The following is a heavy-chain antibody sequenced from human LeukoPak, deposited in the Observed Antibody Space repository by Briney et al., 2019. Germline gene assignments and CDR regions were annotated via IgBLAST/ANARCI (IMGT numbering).Heavy chain of an antibody. CDR3: ARAAIAVAGTSGLRGWWFDP. J-gene: IGHJ5*02. Sequence: SETLSLTCTVSGGSISSSSYYWSWIRQPPGKGLEWIGEINHTGSTNYNPSLKSRVTISVDTSKNQFSLNLSSVTAADTAVYYCARAAIAVAGTSGLRGWWFDPWGQGTLVTVSS. CDR2: INHTGST. D-gene: IGHD6-19*01. V-gene: IGHV4-39*07. CDR1: GGSISSSSYY.